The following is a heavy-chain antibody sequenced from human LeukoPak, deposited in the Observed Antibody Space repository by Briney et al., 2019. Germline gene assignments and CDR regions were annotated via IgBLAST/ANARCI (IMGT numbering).Heavy chain of an antibody. CDR2: AT. Sequence: ATAYAASVKGRFTISRDDSKNTAYLQMNSLKTEDTAVYYCTTLTGYPTSFDYWGQGTLVTVSS. V-gene: IGHV3-73*01. J-gene: IGHJ4*02. CDR3: TTLTGYPTSFDY. D-gene: IGHD3-9*01.